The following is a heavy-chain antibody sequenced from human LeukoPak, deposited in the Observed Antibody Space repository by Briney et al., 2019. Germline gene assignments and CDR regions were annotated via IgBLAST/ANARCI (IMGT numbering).Heavy chain of an antibody. V-gene: IGHV3-23*01. J-gene: IGHJ4*02. CDR2: ISDSGGST. D-gene: IGHD4-23*01. CDR1: GLSFISYA. Sequence: PGGSLRLSCAASGLSFISYAMTWVRQAPGKGLEWVSAISDSGGSTFYADSVRGRFTISRDNSKNTLYLQMNSLRAEDTAVYYCAKDSVVPGLADYWGQGTLVTVSS. CDR3: AKDSVVPGLADY.